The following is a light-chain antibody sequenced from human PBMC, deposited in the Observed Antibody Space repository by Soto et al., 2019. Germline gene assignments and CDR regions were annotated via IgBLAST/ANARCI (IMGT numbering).Light chain of an antibody. CDR1: ETITDF. CDR3: QQNFSPFVT. V-gene: IGKV1-39*01. CDR2: SPS. Sequence: DIQMPPSPPSLSASVGDRVTITCRASETITDFLYWYQLKPGKAPKLLIYSPSNLQPGVPSRFSGSGYGTDFTLTLSGLQHEDSATYYCQQNFSPFVTFGAGTKVEV. J-gene: IGKJ4*01.